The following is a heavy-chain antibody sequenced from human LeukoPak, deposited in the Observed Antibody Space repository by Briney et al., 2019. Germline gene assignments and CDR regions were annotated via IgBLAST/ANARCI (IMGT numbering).Heavy chain of an antibody. D-gene: IGHD3-22*01. CDR1: GGSISSSNW. CDR3: AVYYYDSSGYYPNLDY. CDR2: IYHSGST. V-gene: IGHV4-4*02. J-gene: IGHJ4*02. Sequence: PSETLSLTCAVSGGSISSSNWWSWVRQPPGKGLEWIGEIYHSGSTYYNPSLKSRVTISVDTSKNLFSLKLSSVTAADTAVYYCAVYYYDSSGYYPNLDYWGQGTLVTVSS.